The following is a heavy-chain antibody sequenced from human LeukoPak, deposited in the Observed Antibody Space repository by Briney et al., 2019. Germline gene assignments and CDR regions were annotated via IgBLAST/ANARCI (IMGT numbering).Heavy chain of an antibody. Sequence: PGGSQRLSCAASGFTINSYWMHWVRQAPGKGLVWVSRIDEDGKTIDYADSVKGRFTISRDNAKDTLYLQMSSLRDEDTAVYYCVSDLCGGDDQWGRGTLVTVSS. J-gene: IGHJ5*02. CDR2: IDEDGKTI. V-gene: IGHV3-74*01. D-gene: IGHD3-3*01. CDR3: VSDLCGGDDQ. CDR1: GFTINSYW.